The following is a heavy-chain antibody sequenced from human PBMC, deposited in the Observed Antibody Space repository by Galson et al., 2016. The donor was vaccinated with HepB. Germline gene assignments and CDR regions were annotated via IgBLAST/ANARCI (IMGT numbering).Heavy chain of an antibody. CDR2: IDPSDSYT. CDR3: ARPYVWNGDSYGYGY. D-gene: IGHD5-18*01. V-gene: IGHV5-10-1*01. J-gene: IGHJ4*02. CDR1: GYSFTSYW. Sequence: QSGAEVKKPGESLRISCNASGYSFTSYWISWVRQMPGKGLEWMGRIDPSDSYTNYSPSFQGHVTISVDRSISTAYLQWSSLKASDTAIYYCARPYVWNGDSYGYGYWGQRTLVTVSS.